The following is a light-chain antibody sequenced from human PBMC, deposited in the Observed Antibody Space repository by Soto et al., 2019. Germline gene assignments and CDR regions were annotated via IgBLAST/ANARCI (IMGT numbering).Light chain of an antibody. V-gene: IGLV2-14*01. CDR1: SSDVGGYNY. CDR2: EVT. CDR3: TSYTSTSPLDV. Sequence: QSALTQPASVSGSPGQSITISCTGTSSDVGGYNYVSWYQQHPGKAPQLIIYEVTNRPSGVSNRFSGSKSGNTASLTISGLLAEDEADYYCTSYTSTSPLDVFGGGTKLTVL. J-gene: IGLJ3*02.